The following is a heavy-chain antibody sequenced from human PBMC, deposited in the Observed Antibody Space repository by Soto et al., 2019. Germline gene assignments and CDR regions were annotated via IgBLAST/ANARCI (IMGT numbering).Heavy chain of an antibody. D-gene: IGHD3-3*01. V-gene: IGHV4-34*01. CDR1: GGSFSGYY. CDR3: ARSPTIFGVVIMLYYGMDV. Sequence: SETLSLTCAVYGGSFSGYYWSWIRQPPGKGLEWIGEINHSGSTNYNPSLKSRVTISVXXXXXXFXLXLXXXTAAXTAVDYSARSPTIFGVVIMLYYGMDVWGQGTTVT. CDR2: INHSGST. J-gene: IGHJ6*02.